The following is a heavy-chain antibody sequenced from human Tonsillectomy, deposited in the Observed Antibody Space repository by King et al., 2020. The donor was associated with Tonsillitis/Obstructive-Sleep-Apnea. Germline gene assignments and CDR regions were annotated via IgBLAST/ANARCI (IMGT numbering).Heavy chain of an antibody. Sequence: VQLVESGGGLVQPGRSLRLSCAASGFTFDDYAMHWVRQAPGKGLEWVSGISWNSGSIGYADSVKGRFTISRDNAKNSLYLQMNSLRAEDTALYYCAKAGGPDYYYYMDVWGKGTTVTVSS. CDR3: AKAGGPDYYYYMDV. CDR1: GFTFDDYA. J-gene: IGHJ6*03. CDR2: ISWNSGSI. V-gene: IGHV3-9*01. D-gene: IGHD3-10*01.